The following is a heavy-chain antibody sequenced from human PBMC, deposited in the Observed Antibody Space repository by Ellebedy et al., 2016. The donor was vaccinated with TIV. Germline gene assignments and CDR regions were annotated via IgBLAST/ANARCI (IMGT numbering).Heavy chain of an antibody. CDR2: IHPNSGDT. V-gene: IGHV1-2*02. Sequence: APVKVSCXASGYTFIDYGIHWVRQAPGQGLDWVGRIHPNSGDTYYAQKFQGRVTTTRDTSISTVYMELSSLTSDDTAVYYCARDFYGSYEYWGQGTLVTVSS. CDR3: ARDFYGSYEY. CDR1: GYTFIDYG. D-gene: IGHD1-26*01. J-gene: IGHJ4*02.